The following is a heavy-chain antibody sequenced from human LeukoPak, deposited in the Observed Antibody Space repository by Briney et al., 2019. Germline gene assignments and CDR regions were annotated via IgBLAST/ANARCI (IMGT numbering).Heavy chain of an antibody. Sequence: SETLSLTCAVYGGSFSGYYWSWIRQPPGKGLEWIGEINHSGSTNYSPSLKSQVTISVDTSKNQFSLKLSSVTAADTAVYYCARAPSMVRGVPTDYWGQGTLVTVSS. CDR1: GGSFSGYY. D-gene: IGHD3-10*01. V-gene: IGHV4-34*01. CDR2: INHSGST. J-gene: IGHJ4*02. CDR3: ARAPSMVRGVPTDY.